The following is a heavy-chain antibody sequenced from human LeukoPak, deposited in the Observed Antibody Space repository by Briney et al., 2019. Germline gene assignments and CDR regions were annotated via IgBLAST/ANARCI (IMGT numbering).Heavy chain of an antibody. V-gene: IGHV1-24*01. CDR2: FDPEDGGT. CDR3: ATTDWNDVWFDP. J-gene: IGHJ5*02. Sequence: ASVKVSCKVSGYTLTELSMHWVRQAPGKGLEWMGGFDPEDGGTIYAQKFQGRVTMTEDTSTDTAYMELSSLRSEDTAVYYCATTDWNDVWFDPWGQGTLVTVSS. D-gene: IGHD1-1*01. CDR1: GYTLTELS.